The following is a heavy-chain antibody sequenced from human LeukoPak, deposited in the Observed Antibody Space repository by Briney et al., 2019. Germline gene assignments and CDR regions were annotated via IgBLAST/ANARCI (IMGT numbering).Heavy chain of an antibody. CDR2: ISGSGGSL. CDR1: GFTFSTYA. V-gene: IGHV3-23*01. J-gene: IGHJ3*01. D-gene: IGHD3-3*01. CDR3: AKLVSGYTNDACDF. Sequence: GGSLRLSCAASGFTFSTYAMSWVRQAPGKGLEWVSAISGSGGSLYYADSVKGRFTISRDNSKNTLYLQMNSLRAEDTAVYYCAKLVSGYTNDACDFWGQGTVVTVSS.